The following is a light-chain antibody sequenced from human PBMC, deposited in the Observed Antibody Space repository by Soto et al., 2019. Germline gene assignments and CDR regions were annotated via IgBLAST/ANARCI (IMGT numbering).Light chain of an antibody. CDR3: QHYNSYSEA. Sequence: EIGMTQSPATLSVSPGERATLSCRASQSVRSNLACYQQKPGQAPRFLIYGASSRATGIPDRFSGSGSGTDFTLTISSLQPDDFATYYCQHYNSYSEAFGQGTKVDIK. CDR2: GAS. CDR1: QSVRSN. V-gene: IGKV3D-15*01. J-gene: IGKJ1*01.